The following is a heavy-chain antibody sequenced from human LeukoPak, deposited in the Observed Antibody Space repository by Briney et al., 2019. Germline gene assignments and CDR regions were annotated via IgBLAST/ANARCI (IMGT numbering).Heavy chain of an antibody. J-gene: IGHJ6*03. CDR1: GGTFSSYA. CDR2: IIPIFGTA. CDR3: ASWVLGRRPYYYYMDV. Sequence: GSSVKVSCKASGGTFSSYAISWVRQAPGQGLEWMGGIIPIFGTANYAQKFQGRVTITADKSTSTAYMELSGLRSEDTAVYYCASWVLGRRPYYYYMDVWGKGTTVTVSS. V-gene: IGHV1-69*06. D-gene: IGHD3-16*01.